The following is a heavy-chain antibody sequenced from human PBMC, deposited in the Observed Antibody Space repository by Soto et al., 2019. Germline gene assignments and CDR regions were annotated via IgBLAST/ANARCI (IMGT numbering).Heavy chain of an antibody. V-gene: IGHV1-46*01. CDR1: GYTFTSYY. CDR2: INPSGGST. J-gene: IGHJ6*02. D-gene: IGHD3-16*01. Sequence: GASVKVSCKASGYTFTSYYMHWVRQAPGQGLEWMGIINPSGGSTSYAQKFQGRVTMSRDTSTSTVYMELSSLRSEDTAVYYCATGESRRWAMDYYGMDVWGQGTTVTVSS. CDR3: ATGESRRWAMDYYGMDV.